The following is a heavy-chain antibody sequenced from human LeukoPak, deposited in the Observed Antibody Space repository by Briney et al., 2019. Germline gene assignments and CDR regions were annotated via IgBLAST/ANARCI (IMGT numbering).Heavy chain of an antibody. Sequence: QSGGSLRLPCAVSGFTISSYAMSWVRQAPGKGLEWVSAMSGSGGSTYYADSVKGRFTISRDNSKNTLYLQMNSLRAEDTAVYYCAKAREYQLLWLDYWGQGTLVTVSS. D-gene: IGHD2-2*01. V-gene: IGHV3-23*01. CDR2: MSGSGGST. CDR1: GFTISSYA. CDR3: AKAREYQLLWLDY. J-gene: IGHJ4*02.